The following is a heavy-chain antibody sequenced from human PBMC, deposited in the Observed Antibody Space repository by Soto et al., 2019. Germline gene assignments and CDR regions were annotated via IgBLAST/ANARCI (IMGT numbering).Heavy chain of an antibody. CDR2: ISGSGGST. CDR3: AKDYMVVAAIVGYFDY. D-gene: IGHD2-15*01. J-gene: IGHJ4*02. Sequence: GGSLRLSCAASGFTFSSYAMSWVRQAPGKGLEWVSAISGSGGSTYYADSVKGRFTISRDNSKNTLYLQMNSLRAEDTAVYYCAKDYMVVAAIVGYFDYWGQGTLVTVSS. CDR1: GFTFSSYA. V-gene: IGHV3-23*01.